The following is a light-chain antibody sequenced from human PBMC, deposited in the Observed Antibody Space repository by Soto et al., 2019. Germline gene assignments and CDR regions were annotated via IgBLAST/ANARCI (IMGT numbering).Light chain of an antibody. CDR1: SSNIGAGYD. V-gene: IGLV1-40*01. CDR3: QSYYSSLPIV. CDR2: ANS. J-gene: IGLJ2*01. Sequence: QSVLTQPPSVSGAPGQRVTISCTGSSSNIGAGYDVHWYQQLPGAAPKLLIYANSDRPFGVPDRFSGSKSGTSASLAITGLQAEDEAYYYCQSYYSSLPIVIGEGTKLTVL.